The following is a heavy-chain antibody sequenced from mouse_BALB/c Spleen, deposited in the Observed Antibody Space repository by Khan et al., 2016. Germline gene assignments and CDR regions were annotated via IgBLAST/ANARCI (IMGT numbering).Heavy chain of an antibody. CDR2: IYPGDGDT. CDR3: ASWGSSDSSSAY. CDR1: GYTFTSYW. J-gene: IGHJ3*01. V-gene: IGHV1-87*01. Sequence: QVQLQQSGAELARPGASVKLSCKATGYTFTSYWMQWVKQRPGQGLEWIGTIYPGDGDTRYTQKFKGKATLTADKSSSTAYMQLSSLASEDVAGYYCASWGSSDSSSAYWGQGTLVTVSA. D-gene: IGHD1-1*01.